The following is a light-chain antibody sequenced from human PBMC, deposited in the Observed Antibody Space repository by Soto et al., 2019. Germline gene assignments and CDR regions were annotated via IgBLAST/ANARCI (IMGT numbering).Light chain of an antibody. J-gene: IGKJ4*01. CDR2: VAS. CDR3: QQSSSTPQT. Sequence: DIQMTQSPSSLSASVGDRVTITCRASQSVGTYLSWYRQKEGKAPKLLINVASTLQSGVPSRFSGSGSGTDFTLAISSLQPEDFATYYCQQSSSTPQTFGGGTRVEIK. V-gene: IGKV1-39*01. CDR1: QSVGTY.